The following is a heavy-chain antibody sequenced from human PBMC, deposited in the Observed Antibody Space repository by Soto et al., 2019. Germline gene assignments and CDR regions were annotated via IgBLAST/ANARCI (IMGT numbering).Heavy chain of an antibody. J-gene: IGHJ6*02. Sequence: SETLSLTCTVSGGSISSYYWSWIRQPPGKGLEWIGYIYYSGSTNYNPSLKSRVTISVDTSKNQFSLKLSSVTAADTAVYYCARDMAYGSGSYGDYYYYYGMDVWGQGTTVTVSS. V-gene: IGHV4-59*01. CDR1: GGSISSYY. CDR3: ARDMAYGSGSYGDYYYYYGMDV. CDR2: IYYSGST. D-gene: IGHD3-10*01.